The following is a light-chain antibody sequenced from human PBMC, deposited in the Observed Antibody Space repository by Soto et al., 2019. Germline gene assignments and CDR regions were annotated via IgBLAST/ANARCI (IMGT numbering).Light chain of an antibody. CDR2: DVS. Sequence: QSALTQPASVSGSPGQSITISCTGTSSDVGGYNYVSWYQQHPGKAPKLMIYDVSNRPSGVSNRFSGSKSGNTASLTISGLQAEDEADHYCSSYTSSSTVVFGGGTKRTVL. J-gene: IGLJ2*01. CDR3: SSYTSSSTVV. V-gene: IGLV2-14*01. CDR1: SSDVGGYNY.